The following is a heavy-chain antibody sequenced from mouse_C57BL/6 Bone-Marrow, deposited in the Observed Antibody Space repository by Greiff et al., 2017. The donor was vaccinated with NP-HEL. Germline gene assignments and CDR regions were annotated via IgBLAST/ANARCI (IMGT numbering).Heavy chain of an antibody. V-gene: IGHV10-1*01. Sequence: VKLVESGGGLVQPKGSLKLSCAASGFSFNTYAMNWVRQAPGKGLEWVARIRSKSNNYATYYADSVKARFTISRDYAESRIYLQMNNLKTEDTTMYYCRRHDMDYWGQGTTVTVSS. CDR3: RRHDMDY. J-gene: IGHJ4*01. CDR1: GFSFNTYA. CDR2: IRSKSNNYAT.